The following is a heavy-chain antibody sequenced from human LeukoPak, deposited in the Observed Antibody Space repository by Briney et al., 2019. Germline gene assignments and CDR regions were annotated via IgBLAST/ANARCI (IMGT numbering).Heavy chain of an antibody. J-gene: IGHJ4*02. D-gene: IGHD2-2*01. CDR1: GGSISSYY. Sequence: PSETLSLTCAVSGGSISSYYWSWIRQPPGKGLEWSGYIYYSGSTNYNPSLKSRVTISVDTSKNQFSLKLSSVTAADTAVYYCARDSCSSTSCSFDYWGQGTLVTVSS. CDR2: IYYSGST. CDR3: ARDSCSSTSCSFDY. V-gene: IGHV4-59*01.